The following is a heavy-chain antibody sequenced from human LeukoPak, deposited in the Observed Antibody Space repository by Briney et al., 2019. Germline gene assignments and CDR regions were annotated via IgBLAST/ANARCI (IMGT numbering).Heavy chain of an antibody. CDR1: GFTFGPYT. Sequence: GGSLRLSCAASGFTFGPYTMNWVRQAPGKGLEWVSYISSSSDTIYYADSVKGRFTISRDNAKDSLYLQMNSLRAEDTAVYYCASGMRVGPNIWGQGTLVTVSS. V-gene: IGHV3-48*04. D-gene: IGHD1-26*01. CDR3: ASGMRVGPNI. J-gene: IGHJ4*02. CDR2: ISSSSDTI.